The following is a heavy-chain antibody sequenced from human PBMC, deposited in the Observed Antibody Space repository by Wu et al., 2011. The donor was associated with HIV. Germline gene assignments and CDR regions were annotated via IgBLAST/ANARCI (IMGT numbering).Heavy chain of an antibody. CDR2: ISVYNGNT. J-gene: IGHJ5*02. V-gene: IGHV1-18*01. CDR3: AREGSSPYTIDL. CDR1: GYTFSIYG. D-gene: IGHD6-13*01. Sequence: QVQLVQSGAEVKKSGASVKVSCKASGYTFSIYGINWARQAPGQGLEWMGWISVYNGNTNYAQNLQGRVTMTTDTSTSTAYMELRSLTSDDTAMYYCAREGSSPYTIDLWGQGTLVTVSS.